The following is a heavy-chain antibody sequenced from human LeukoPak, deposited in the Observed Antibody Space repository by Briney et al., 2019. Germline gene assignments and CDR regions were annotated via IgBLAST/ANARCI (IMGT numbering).Heavy chain of an antibody. CDR1: GGSISSYY. CDR2: IYYSGST. CDR3: ARVFRERDYFDY. J-gene: IGHJ4*02. Sequence: SETLSLTCTVSGGSISSYYWSWIRQPPGKGLEWIGYIYYSGSTNYNPSLKSRVTISVDTSKNQFSLKLSSVTAADTAVYYCARVFRERDYFDYWGQGTLVTVSS. D-gene: IGHD2-21*01. V-gene: IGHV4-59*12.